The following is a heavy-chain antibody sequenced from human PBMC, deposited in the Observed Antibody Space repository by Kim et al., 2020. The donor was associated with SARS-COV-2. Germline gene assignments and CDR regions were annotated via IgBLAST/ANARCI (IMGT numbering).Heavy chain of an antibody. CDR1: GFTFSSYS. J-gene: IGHJ6*02. Sequence: GGSLRLSCAASGFTFSSYSMNWVRQAPGKGLEWVSYISSSSSTIYYADSVKGRFTISRDNAKNSLYLQMNSLRDEDTAVYYCARDVSSGWYVSYYYYGMDVWGQGTTVTVSS. CDR3: ARDVSSGWYVSYYYYGMDV. D-gene: IGHD6-19*01. V-gene: IGHV3-48*02. CDR2: ISSSSSTI.